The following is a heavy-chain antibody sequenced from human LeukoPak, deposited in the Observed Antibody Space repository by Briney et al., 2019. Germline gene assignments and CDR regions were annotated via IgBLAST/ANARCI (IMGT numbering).Heavy chain of an antibody. J-gene: IGHJ4*02. V-gene: IGHV3-30-3*01. D-gene: IGHD1-26*01. CDR2: ISYDGNNE. CDR1: GFTFSSYA. CDR3: ARDLSSGYSGNYGAFEY. Sequence: PGGSLRLSCAASGFTFSSYAMHWVRQAPGKGLEWVAVISYDGNNEHYVDSVKGRFTISRDNSKNTVYLQMNSLRAEDTAVYYCARDLSSGYSGNYGAFEYWGQGTLVIVSS.